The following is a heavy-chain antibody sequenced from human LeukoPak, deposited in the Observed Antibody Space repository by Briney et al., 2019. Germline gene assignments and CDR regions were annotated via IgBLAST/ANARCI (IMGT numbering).Heavy chain of an antibody. V-gene: IGHV3-23*01. CDR2: ISGSGGST. D-gene: IGHD5-18*01. CDR1: GFTFSSYG. J-gene: IGHJ3*02. CDR3: AKDLLPGYSYGHDAFDI. Sequence: GGSLRLSCAASGFTFSSYGVHWVRQAPGKGLEWVSAISGSGGSTYYADYVKGRFTISRDNSKNTLYLQLNSLRAEDTAVYYCAKDLLPGYSYGHDAFDIWGQGTMVTVSS.